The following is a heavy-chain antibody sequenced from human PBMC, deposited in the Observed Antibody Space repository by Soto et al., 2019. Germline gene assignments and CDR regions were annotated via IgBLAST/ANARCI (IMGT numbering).Heavy chain of an antibody. J-gene: IGHJ4*02. D-gene: IGHD3-9*01. CDR2: IYYSGST. V-gene: IGHV4-59*01. CDR3: ARTYYDILTGYYYFDY. Sequence: SETLSLTCTVSGGSISSYYWSWIRQPPGKGLEWIGYIYYSGSTNYNPSLKSRVTISVDTSKNQFSLKLSSVTAADTAVYYCARTYYDILTGYYYFDYWGQGTLVTVSS. CDR1: GGSISSYY.